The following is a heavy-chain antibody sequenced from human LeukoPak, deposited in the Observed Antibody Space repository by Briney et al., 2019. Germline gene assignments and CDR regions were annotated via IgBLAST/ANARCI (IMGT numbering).Heavy chain of an antibody. Sequence: GGSLRLSCVSSGLSFNDTWMSWVRQAPGKGLEWVSSISSSSSYIYYADSVKGRFTISRDNAKNSLYLQMNSLRAEDTAVYYCARLMVAATFDYWGQGTLVTVSS. J-gene: IGHJ4*02. CDR3: ARLMVAATFDY. D-gene: IGHD2-15*01. CDR1: GLSFNDTW. V-gene: IGHV3-21*01. CDR2: ISSSSSYI.